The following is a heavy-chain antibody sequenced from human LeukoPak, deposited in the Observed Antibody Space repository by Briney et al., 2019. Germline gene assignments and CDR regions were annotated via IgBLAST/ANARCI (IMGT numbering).Heavy chain of an antibody. Sequence: SETLSLTCAVSGGSISSCYWSWIRQPPGKGLEWIVDIYYSVSTNYNPSRKSRVTISVDTSKNQFSLKRSSATAAGTAVYFCARSWDSGYYHRSAGDFDYWGQGTLGT. J-gene: IGHJ4*02. CDR3: ARSWDSGYYHRSAGDFDY. CDR2: IYYSVST. D-gene: IGHD3-22*01. CDR1: GGSISSCY. V-gene: IGHV4-59*01.